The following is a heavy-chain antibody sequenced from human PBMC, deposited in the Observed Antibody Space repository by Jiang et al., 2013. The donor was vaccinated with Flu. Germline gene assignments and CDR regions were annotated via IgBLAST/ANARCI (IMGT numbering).Heavy chain of an antibody. D-gene: IGHD2-2*01. J-gene: IGHJ4*02. CDR1: GGSIGTDY. CDR3: ARAMPSSIYYFDY. Sequence: SLTCTVSGGSIGTDYWSWIRQPPGKGLEWIAYIHYTGKTNYNPSLNSRVTISLDTAKNQFSLQLHSVTAADTAVYYCARAMPSSIYYFDYWGQGTLVTVSS. V-gene: IGHV4-59*13. CDR2: IHYTGKT.